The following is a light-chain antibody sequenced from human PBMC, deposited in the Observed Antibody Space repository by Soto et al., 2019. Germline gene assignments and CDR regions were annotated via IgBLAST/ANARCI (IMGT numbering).Light chain of an antibody. J-gene: IGKJ1*01. CDR1: QSFTTSQ. Sequence: EIVLTQSPATLSLSPGERATLFCRASQSFTTSQLAWYQQRPGQAPRVLIFGASRRATGIPDRFSGSGSGTDFTLTISRLEPEDSAVYYCQQYASSPRTFGQGTKVDIK. CDR2: GAS. V-gene: IGKV3-20*01. CDR3: QQYASSPRT.